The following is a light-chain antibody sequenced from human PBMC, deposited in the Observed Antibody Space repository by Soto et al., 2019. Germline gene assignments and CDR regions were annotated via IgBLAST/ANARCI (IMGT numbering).Light chain of an antibody. Sequence: EIVLTQSPATLSLSPGERATLSCRASQSVSSYLAWYQQKPGQAPRLLIYDASNRATGIPARFSGSGSGTDFTLTISSLEPEDFAVYYCQQRSNWPPFTFGPXXXXX. CDR1: QSVSSY. V-gene: IGKV3-11*01. CDR2: DAS. CDR3: QQRSNWPPFT. J-gene: IGKJ3*01.